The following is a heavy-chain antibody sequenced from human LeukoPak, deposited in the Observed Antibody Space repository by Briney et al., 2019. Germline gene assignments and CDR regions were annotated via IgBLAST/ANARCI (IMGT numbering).Heavy chain of an antibody. Sequence: SETLSLTCIISDDSISSSTYYWGWIRQPPGKGLEWIGTLYYSGKTYYNPSLKSRVTISIDTSKNQFSLKLSSVTAADTAVYYCARHGGVVTGYYYYYMDVWGKGTTVTISS. D-gene: IGHD2-21*02. V-gene: IGHV4-39*01. J-gene: IGHJ6*03. CDR3: ARHGGVVTGYYYYYMDV. CDR1: DDSISSSTYY. CDR2: LYYSGKT.